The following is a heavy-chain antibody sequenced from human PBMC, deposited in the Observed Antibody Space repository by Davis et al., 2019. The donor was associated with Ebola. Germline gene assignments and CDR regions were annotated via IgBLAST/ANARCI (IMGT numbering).Heavy chain of an antibody. J-gene: IGHJ6*03. CDR2: ISSGGVTT. CDR3: ARVNLWSRGWGMDV. Sequence: ESLKLSCASSGFTLRDYALSWVRQSPGKGLEWLSYISSGGVTTYYADSVEGRFSSSRDNAKNSLLLQMNSLRDDDTAVYYCARVNLWSRGWGMDVWGKGTTVTVSS. D-gene: IGHD2-21*01. V-gene: IGHV3-48*02. CDR1: GFTLRDYA.